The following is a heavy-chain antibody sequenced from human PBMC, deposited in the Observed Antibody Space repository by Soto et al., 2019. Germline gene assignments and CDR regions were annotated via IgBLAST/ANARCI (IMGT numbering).Heavy chain of an antibody. CDR1: GYTFSKYG. Sequence: QVQLVQSGVEVKKPGASVKVSCKASGYTFSKYGIIWVRQAPGQGLEWMGWFRSYRGDARYAQNLQGRVTMTTDTSTSTDYMELWSLRSDDTAVYYCAREDSGGLDYWGQGTLVTVSS. CDR3: AREDSGGLDY. CDR2: FRSYRGDA. D-gene: IGHD1-26*01. J-gene: IGHJ4*02. V-gene: IGHV1-18*01.